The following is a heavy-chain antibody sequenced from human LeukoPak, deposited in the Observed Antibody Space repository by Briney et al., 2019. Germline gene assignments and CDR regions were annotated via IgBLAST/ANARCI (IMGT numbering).Heavy chain of an antibody. CDR1: GGTFSSYA. CDR2: IIPILGIA. Sequence: ASVKVSCKATGGTFSSYAISWVRQAPGQGLEWMGRIIPILGIANYTQKFQGRVTITADKSTSTAYMELSSLRSEDTAVYYCARGGDVVPAAIQDYYYYGMHVWGQGTTVTVSS. D-gene: IGHD2-2*01. J-gene: IGHJ6*02. V-gene: IGHV1-69*04. CDR3: ARGGDVVPAAIQDYYYYGMHV.